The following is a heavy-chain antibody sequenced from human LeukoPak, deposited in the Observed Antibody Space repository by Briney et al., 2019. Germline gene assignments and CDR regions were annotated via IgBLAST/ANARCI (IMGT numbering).Heavy chain of an antibody. V-gene: IGHV1-2*02. CDR3: ARDLLRWWTAPFY. D-gene: IGHD2-15*01. J-gene: IGHJ4*02. Sequence: GASVKVSCKASGYTFTGYYMHWVRQAPGQGLEWMGGISPNSGGTNYAQTFQGRVTMTRETSISTAYMELSRLRSDDTALYYCARDLLRWWTAPFYWGQGTPVTVSS. CDR2: ISPNSGGT. CDR1: GYTFTGYY.